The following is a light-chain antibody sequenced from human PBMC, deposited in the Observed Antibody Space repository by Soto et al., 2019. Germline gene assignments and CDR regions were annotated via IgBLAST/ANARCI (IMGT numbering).Light chain of an antibody. J-gene: IGLJ1*01. Sequence: HSVVTQAASVSGSPGQSITISCPGTSSDVGGYNYVSWYQQHPGKAPKLMIYDVSNRPSGVSNRFSGSKSGNTASLTISGLQAEDEADYYCSSYTRSSTLYVFGTGTKVTVL. CDR2: DVS. V-gene: IGLV2-14*01. CDR1: SSDVGGYNY. CDR3: SSYTRSSTLYV.